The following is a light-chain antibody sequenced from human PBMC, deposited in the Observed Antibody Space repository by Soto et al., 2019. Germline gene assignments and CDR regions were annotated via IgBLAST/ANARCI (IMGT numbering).Light chain of an antibody. CDR3: QQRSNWAPGKLT. V-gene: IGKV3-11*01. J-gene: IGKJ4*01. CDR2: DAS. CDR1: QSVSSY. Sequence: EIVLTQSPATLSLSPGERATLSCRASQSVSSYLAWYQQKPGQAPRLLIYDASNRATGIPARFSGSGSGTDFTLTISSLEPEDFAVYYCQQRSNWAPGKLTFCGGTKVEIK.